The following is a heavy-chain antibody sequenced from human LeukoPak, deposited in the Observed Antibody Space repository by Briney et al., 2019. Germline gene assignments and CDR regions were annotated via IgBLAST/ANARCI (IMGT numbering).Heavy chain of an antibody. J-gene: IGHJ4*02. V-gene: IGHV3-21*01. Sequence: PGGSLRLSCAASGFTFSSYSMNWVRQAPGKGLEWVSSISSSSSYIYYADSVKGRFTISRDNAKNSLYLQMNSLRAEDTAVYYCAREGRITMIVVTGYDYWGQGTLVTASS. D-gene: IGHD3-22*01. CDR1: GFTFSSYS. CDR2: ISSSSSYI. CDR3: AREGRITMIVVTGYDY.